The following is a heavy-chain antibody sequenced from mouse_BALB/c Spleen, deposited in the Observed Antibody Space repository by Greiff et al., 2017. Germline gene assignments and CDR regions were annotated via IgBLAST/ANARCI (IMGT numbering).Heavy chain of an antibody. V-gene: IGHV1-69*01. CDR3: ARLRYFDY. CDR2: IDTSDSYT. Sequence: QVQLKQPGAELVMPGASVKMSCKASGYTFTDYWMHWVKQRPGQGLEWIGAIDTSDSYTSYNQKFKGKATLTVDESSSTAYMQLSSLTSEDSAVYYCARLRYFDYWGQGTTLTVSS. CDR1: GYTFTDYW. J-gene: IGHJ2*01.